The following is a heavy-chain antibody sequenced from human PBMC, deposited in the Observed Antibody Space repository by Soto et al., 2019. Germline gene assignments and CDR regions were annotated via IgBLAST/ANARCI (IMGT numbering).Heavy chain of an antibody. CDR1: GFSLSTSGVG. CDR2: IYWDDDE. D-gene: IGHD3-22*01. CDR3: AHTPSFELYYYDSSGYYSLGAFDI. V-gene: IGHV2-5*02. Sequence: GSGPTLVNPTQTLTLTCTFSGFSLSTSGVGVGWIRQPPGKALEWLALIYWDDDERYSPSLKSRLTITKDTSKNQVVLTMTNMDPVDTATYYCAHTPSFELYYYDSSGYYSLGAFDIWGQGTMVTVSS. J-gene: IGHJ3*02.